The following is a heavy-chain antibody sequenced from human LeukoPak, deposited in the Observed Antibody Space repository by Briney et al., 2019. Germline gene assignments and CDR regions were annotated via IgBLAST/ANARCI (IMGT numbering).Heavy chain of an antibody. CDR1: GFTFSSYG. D-gene: IGHD3-10*01. J-gene: IGHJ4*02. Sequence: GGSLRLSCAASGFTFSSYGMSWVRQAPGKGLECVSIISASGDATKYADSVEGRFTISGDNSKNTLYLQMINLKAEGTAVYYSARSRYYYGSGSYGAWDYWGQGTLVTVSS. CDR3: ARSRYYYGSGSYGAWDY. CDR2: ISASGDAT. V-gene: IGHV3-23*01.